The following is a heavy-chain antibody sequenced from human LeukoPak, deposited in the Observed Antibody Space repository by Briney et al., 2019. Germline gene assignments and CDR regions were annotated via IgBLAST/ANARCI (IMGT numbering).Heavy chain of an antibody. CDR2: IYYSGST. V-gene: IGHV4-59*01. J-gene: IGHJ6*02. CDR1: GGSISSYY. CDR3: ARLKCISTTCPSRYVMDV. D-gene: IGHD2-2*01. Sequence: SETLSLTCSVSGGSISSYYWSWIRQPPGKGLGYIGYIYYSGSTNYNPSLKSRVTISVDTSKDQFSLNLTSVTAADTAVYYCARLKCISTTCPSRYVMDVWGQGTTVSVSS.